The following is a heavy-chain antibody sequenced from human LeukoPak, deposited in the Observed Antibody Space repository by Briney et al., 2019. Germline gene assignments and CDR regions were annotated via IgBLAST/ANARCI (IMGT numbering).Heavy chain of an antibody. D-gene: IGHD3-9*01. V-gene: IGHV3-30*02. CDR2: IRYDGSNK. CDR1: GFTFSSYG. CDR3: ANLQTGYYNVQFDY. Sequence: GGSLRLSCAASGFTFSSYGMHWVRQAPGKGLEWVAFIRYDGSNKYYADSVKGRFTISRDNSKNTLYLQMNGLRAEDTAVYYCANLQTGYYNVQFDYWGQGTLVTVSS. J-gene: IGHJ4*02.